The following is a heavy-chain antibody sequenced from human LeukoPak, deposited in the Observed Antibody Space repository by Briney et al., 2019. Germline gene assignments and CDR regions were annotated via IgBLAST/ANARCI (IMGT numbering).Heavy chain of an antibody. D-gene: IGHD1-14*01. V-gene: IGHV3-33*08. CDR1: GFTFSTYG. CDR2: IWSDGSNQ. Sequence: GGSLRLSCAASGFTFSTYGLHWVRHPPGKGLEWVAVIWSDGSNQFYADSVKGRFTIARDNSMNTLYLQMSSLRAEDTAVYYCAREVGRKYYFDYWGQGTLVTVSS. J-gene: IGHJ4*02. CDR3: AREVGRKYYFDY.